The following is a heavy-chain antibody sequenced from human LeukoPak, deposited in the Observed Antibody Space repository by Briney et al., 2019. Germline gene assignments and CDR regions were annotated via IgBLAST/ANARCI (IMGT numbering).Heavy chain of an antibody. CDR3: ARDWTQDPLLWFGEEDY. V-gene: IGHV1-2*02. D-gene: IGHD3-10*01. CDR2: INPNSGGT. J-gene: IGHJ4*02. Sequence: GASVKVSCKASGYTFTGYCMHWVRQAPGQGLEWVGWINPNSGGTNYAQKFQGRVTMTRDTSISTAYMELSRLRSDDTAVYYCARDWTQDPLLWFGEEDYWGQGTLVTVSS. CDR1: GYTFTGYC.